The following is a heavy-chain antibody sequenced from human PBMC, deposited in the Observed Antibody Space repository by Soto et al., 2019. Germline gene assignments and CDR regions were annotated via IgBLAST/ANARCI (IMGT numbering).Heavy chain of an antibody. CDR2: IYHSGST. J-gene: IGHJ4*02. CDR1: GGSISRGGYS. V-gene: IGHV4-30-2*01. CDR3: ARVPEY. Sequence: PSETLSLTCAVSGGSISRGGYSWSWIRQPPGKGLEWIGYIYHSGSTYYNPSLKSRVTISVDRSKNQFSLKLSSVTAADTAVYYCARVPEYWGQGTLVTVSS.